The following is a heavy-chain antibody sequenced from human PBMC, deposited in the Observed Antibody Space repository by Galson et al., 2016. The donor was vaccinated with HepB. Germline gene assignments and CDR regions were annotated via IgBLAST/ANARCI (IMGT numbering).Heavy chain of an antibody. D-gene: IGHD3-10*01. CDR1: GFAISSTA. J-gene: IGHJ4*02. CDR2: IRGSGGNT. V-gene: IGHV3-23*01. Sequence: SLRLSCAASGFAISSTAMNWVRQAPGKGLEWVSVIRGSGGNTYYADPVMGRFTTSSDNSKDTLYLQMNSLRAEDTAIYYCSKGKRYHDSGSYYGDYWGQGTLVTVSS. CDR3: SKGKRYHDSGSYYGDY.